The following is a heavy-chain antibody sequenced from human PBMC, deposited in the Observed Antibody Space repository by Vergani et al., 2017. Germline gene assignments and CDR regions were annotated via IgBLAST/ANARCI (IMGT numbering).Heavy chain of an antibody. CDR3: ARFPSTVTRGFDY. D-gene: IGHD4-17*01. J-gene: IGHJ4*02. CDR2: INHSGST. Sequence: QVQLQQWGAGLLKPSETLSLTCAVSGGSFSGYYWSWIRQPPGKGLEWIGEINHSGSTNYNPSLKSRVTISVDTSKNQFSLKLSSVTAADTAVYYCARFPSTVTRGFDYWGQGTLVTVSS. CDR1: GGSFSGYY. V-gene: IGHV4-34*01.